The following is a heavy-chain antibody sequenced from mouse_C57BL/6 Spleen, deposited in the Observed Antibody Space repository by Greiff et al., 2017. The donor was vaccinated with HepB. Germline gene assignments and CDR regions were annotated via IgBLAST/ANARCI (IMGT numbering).Heavy chain of an antibody. CDR2: ISSGSSTI. J-gene: IGHJ2*01. Sequence: EVKLVESGGGLVKPGGSLKLSCAASGFTFSDYGMHWVRQAPEKGLEWVAYISSGSSTIYYAATVKGRFTISRDNAKNTLFLQMTSLRSEDTAMYYCANGYYFDYWGQGTTLTVSS. CDR3: ANGYYFDY. CDR1: GFTFSDYG. V-gene: IGHV5-17*01. D-gene: IGHD2-2*01.